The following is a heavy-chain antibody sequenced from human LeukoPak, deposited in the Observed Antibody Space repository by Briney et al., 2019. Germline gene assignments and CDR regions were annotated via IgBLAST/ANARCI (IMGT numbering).Heavy chain of an antibody. CDR3: AKARVGATTWYYYYGMDV. D-gene: IGHD1-26*01. V-gene: IGHV3-33*06. CDR1: GFTFSSYG. Sequence: GGSLRLSCAASGFTFSSYGMHWVRQAPGKGLEWVAVIWYDGSNKYYADSVKGRFTISRDNSKNTLYLQMNSLRAEDTAVYYCAKARVGATTWYYYYGMDVWGQGTTVTVSS. J-gene: IGHJ6*02. CDR2: IWYDGSNK.